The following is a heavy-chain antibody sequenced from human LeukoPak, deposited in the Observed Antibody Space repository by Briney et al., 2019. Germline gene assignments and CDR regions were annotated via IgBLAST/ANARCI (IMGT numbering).Heavy chain of an antibody. V-gene: IGHV4-61*02. CDR1: GGSISSGSYY. CDR2: IYTSGST. Sequence: SETLSLTCTVSGGSISSGSYYWSWIRQPAGKGLEWIGRIYTSGSTNYNPSLKSRVTISVDSSKNQFSLKLSSVTAADTAVYYCARGDATESYCSSTSCYMGWFDPWGQGTLVTVSS. J-gene: IGHJ5*02. D-gene: IGHD2-2*02. CDR3: ARGDATESYCSSTSCYMGWFDP.